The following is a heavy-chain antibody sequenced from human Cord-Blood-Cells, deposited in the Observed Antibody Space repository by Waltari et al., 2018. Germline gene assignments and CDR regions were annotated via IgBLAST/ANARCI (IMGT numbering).Heavy chain of an antibody. V-gene: IGHV3-7*01. Sequence: EVQLVESGGGLVQPGGSLRLSCAASGFTFSSYWMSWVRQAPGKGLEWVANKKQDGSEKYYVDSVKGRFTISRDNAKNSLYLQMNSLRAEDTAVYYCASVFFDWLLCYWGQGTLVTVSS. CDR3: ASVFFDWLLCY. D-gene: IGHD3-9*01. CDR2: KKQDGSEK. J-gene: IGHJ4*02. CDR1: GFTFSSYW.